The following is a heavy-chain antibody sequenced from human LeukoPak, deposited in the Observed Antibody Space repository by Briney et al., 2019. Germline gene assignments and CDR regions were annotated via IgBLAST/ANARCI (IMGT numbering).Heavy chain of an antibody. D-gene: IGHD1-26*01. Sequence: GGSLRLSCAASGFPFSRYCVLGVRQARGEGVVCVSRFCNDGSSTRYAHSVKGRYTISRDNAKNTLYLQMNNLRAEDTAVYYCASSTYSGGQWDAFDIWGQGTMDTVSS. CDR1: GFPFSRYC. CDR3: ASSTYSGGQWDAFDI. J-gene: IGHJ3*02. CDR2: FCNDGSST. V-gene: IGHV3-74*01.